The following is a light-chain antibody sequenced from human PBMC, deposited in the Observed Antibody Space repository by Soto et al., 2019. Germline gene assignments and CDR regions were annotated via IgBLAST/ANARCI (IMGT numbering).Light chain of an antibody. CDR2: TVS. CDR1: HGVSGW. V-gene: IGKV1-12*02. CDR3: QQSYSTPST. Sequence: IQMTQSPSSVSASVGDTVTLSCQTSHGVSGWLAWYQQKPGKAPTLLIYTVSNLQSGVPSRFSGSGSGTDFSLTITNLQPEDFATYYCQQSYSTPSTFGQGTKVEIK. J-gene: IGKJ1*01.